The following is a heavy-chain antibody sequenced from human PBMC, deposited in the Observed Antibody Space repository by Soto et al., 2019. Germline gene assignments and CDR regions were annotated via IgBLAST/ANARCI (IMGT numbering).Heavy chain of an antibody. Sequence: GGSLRLSCAASGFTFSSYDMHWVRQATGKGLEWVSAIGTAGDTYYPGSVKGRFTISRENAKNSLYLQMNSLRAEDTAVYYCARGGYSGYNWIDYWGQGTLVTSPQ. V-gene: IGHV3-13*01. CDR3: ARGGYSGYNWIDY. CDR2: IGTAGDT. CDR1: GFTFSSYD. D-gene: IGHD5-12*01. J-gene: IGHJ4*02.